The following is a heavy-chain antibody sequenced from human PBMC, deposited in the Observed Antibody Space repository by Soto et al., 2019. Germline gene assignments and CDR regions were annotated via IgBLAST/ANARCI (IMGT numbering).Heavy chain of an antibody. J-gene: IGHJ6*02. D-gene: IGHD2-2*01. CDR1: GYTFTGYY. CDR3: ASNGGRSSTSLYYGMDV. CDR2: INPNSGGT. Sequence: ASVKVSCKASGYTFTGYYMHWVLQAPGQGLEWMGWINPNSGGTNYAQKFQGWVTMTRDTSISTAYMELSRLRSDDTAVYYCASNGGRSSTSLYYGMDVWGQGTTVTVPS. V-gene: IGHV1-2*04.